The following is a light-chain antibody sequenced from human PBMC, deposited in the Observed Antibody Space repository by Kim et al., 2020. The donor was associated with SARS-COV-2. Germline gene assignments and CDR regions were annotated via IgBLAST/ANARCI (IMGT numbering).Light chain of an antibody. CDR2: AKN. V-gene: IGLV3-19*01. Sequence: SSELTQDPAVSVALGQTVRITCQGDSLRTYYASWYQQKPGQAPALVIHAKNNRPSGIPDRFSGSSSGNTASLTITGAQAEDEADYYCKSRDTSRDRLVFG. J-gene: IGLJ2*01. CDR1: SLRTYY. CDR3: KSRDTSRDRLV.